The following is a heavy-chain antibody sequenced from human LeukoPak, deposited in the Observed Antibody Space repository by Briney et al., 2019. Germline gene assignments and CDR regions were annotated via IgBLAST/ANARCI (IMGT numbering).Heavy chain of an antibody. CDR2: ISYDGSNK. CDR3: ARDRRQWLVLLYFQH. D-gene: IGHD6-19*01. J-gene: IGHJ1*01. CDR1: GFTFSSYA. V-gene: IGHV3-30*04. Sequence: GRSLRLSCAASGFTFSSYAMHWVRQAPGKGLEWVAVISYDGSNKYYVDSVKGRFTISRDNSKNTLYLQMNSLRAEDTAVYYCARDRRQWLVLLYFQHWGQGTLVTVSS.